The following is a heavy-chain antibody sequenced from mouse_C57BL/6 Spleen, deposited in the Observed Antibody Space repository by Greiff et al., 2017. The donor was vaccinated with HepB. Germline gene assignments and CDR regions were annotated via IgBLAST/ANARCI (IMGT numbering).Heavy chain of an antibody. CDR1: GFNIKDDY. V-gene: IGHV14-4*01. CDR2: IDPENGDT. J-gene: IGHJ2*01. CDR3: TTAYGSSYEGVY. Sequence: EVQLQQSGAELVRPGASVKLSCTASGFNIKDDYMHWVKQRPEQGLEWIGWIDPENGDTEYASKFQGKATITADTSSNTAYLQLSSLTSEDTAVYYCTTAYGSSYEGVYWGQGTTLTVSS. D-gene: IGHD1-1*01.